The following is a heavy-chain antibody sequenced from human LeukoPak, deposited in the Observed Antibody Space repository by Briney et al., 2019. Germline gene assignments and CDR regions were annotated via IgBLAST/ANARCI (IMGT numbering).Heavy chain of an antibody. V-gene: IGHV4-38-2*02. CDR3: ARDCSGGTCYLGVLDY. J-gene: IGHJ4*02. CDR1: GYSINSGYY. CDR2: IYHSGST. Sequence: SETLSLTCTVSGYSINSGYYWGWIRQPPGKGLEWIGSIYHSGSTYYNPSLKSRVTISVDTSKNQFSLKLSSVTAADTAVYYCARDCSGGTCYLGVLDYWGQGIRVTVSS. D-gene: IGHD2-15*01.